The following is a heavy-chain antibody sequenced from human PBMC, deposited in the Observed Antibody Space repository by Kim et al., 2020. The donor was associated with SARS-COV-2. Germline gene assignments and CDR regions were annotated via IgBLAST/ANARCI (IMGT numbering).Heavy chain of an antibody. CDR2: INAGNGNT. Sequence: ASVKVSCKASGYTFTSYAMHWVRQAPGQRLEWMGWINAGNGNTKYSQKFQGRVTITRDTSASTAYMELSSLRSEDTAVYYCARGSGWLYYYYGMDVWGQGTTVTVSS. D-gene: IGHD6-19*01. J-gene: IGHJ6*02. CDR3: ARGSGWLYYYYGMDV. CDR1: GYTFTSYA. V-gene: IGHV1-3*01.